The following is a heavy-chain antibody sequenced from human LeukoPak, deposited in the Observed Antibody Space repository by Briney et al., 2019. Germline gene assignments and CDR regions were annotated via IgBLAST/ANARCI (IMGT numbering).Heavy chain of an antibody. CDR1: GYTFTSYG. CDR3: ARPLLSGYIYGYFY. Sequence: ASVKVSCKASGYTFTSYGISWVRQAPGQGLEWMGWISAYNGNTNYAQKLQGRVTMTTDTSTSTAYMELRSLRSDDTAVYYCARPLLSGYIYGYFYWGQGTLVTVSS. J-gene: IGHJ4*02. D-gene: IGHD5-18*01. CDR2: ISAYNGNT. V-gene: IGHV1-18*01.